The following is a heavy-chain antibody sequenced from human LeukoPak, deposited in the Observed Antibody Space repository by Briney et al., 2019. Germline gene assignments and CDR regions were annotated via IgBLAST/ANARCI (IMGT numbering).Heavy chain of an antibody. V-gene: IGHV3-23*01. CDR1: GFTFSSYA. D-gene: IGHD3-10*01. CDR3: AKGVGAKPVGGWFDP. J-gene: IGHJ5*02. Sequence: GGSLRLSCAASGFTFSSYAMSWVRQAPGKGLEWVSAISGSGGSTYYADSVKGRFTISRDNSKNTLYLQMSSLRAEDTAVYYCAKGVGAKPVGGWFDPWGQGTLVTVSS. CDR2: ISGSGGST.